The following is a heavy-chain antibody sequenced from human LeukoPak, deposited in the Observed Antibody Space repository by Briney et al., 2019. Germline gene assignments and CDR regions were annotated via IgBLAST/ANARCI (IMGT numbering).Heavy chain of an antibody. CDR3: ARAISSGWYSPGIDF. D-gene: IGHD6-19*01. CDR2: INSDGSRT. Sequence: GGSLRLSCAASGFTFSSYWMYWVRQAPGKGLVWVSRINSDGSRTTYADSVKSRFPISRDNAENTLSLQMNSLRAEDTAVYYCARAISSGWYSPGIDFWGQGTLVTVSS. CDR1: GFTFSSYW. V-gene: IGHV3-74*03. J-gene: IGHJ4*02.